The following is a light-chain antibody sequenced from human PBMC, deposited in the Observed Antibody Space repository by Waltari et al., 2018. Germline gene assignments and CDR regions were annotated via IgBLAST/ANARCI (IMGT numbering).Light chain of an antibody. Sequence: DIQMTQSPSSLSASVGDRVTITCRASQNIDKYVSWYQQKPGKAPDLLIPSASTLQSNVLSRFSGSGSGTEFTLIINSLQPEDFGTYFCQQCYGLPYTFGQGTKVEI. V-gene: IGKV1-39*01. J-gene: IGKJ2*01. CDR3: QQCYGLPYT. CDR1: QNIDKY. CDR2: SAS.